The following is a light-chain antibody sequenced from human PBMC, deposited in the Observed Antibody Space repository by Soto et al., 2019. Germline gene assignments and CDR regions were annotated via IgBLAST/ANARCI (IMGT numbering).Light chain of an antibody. CDR3: CSYAGSSTFYV. J-gene: IGLJ1*01. Sequence: QSVLTQPASVSGSPGQSIAISCTGTSSDVWSYNLVSWYQQHPGKAPKLMIYEVSKWPSGVSNRFSGSKSGNTASLTISGLQAEDEADYYCCSYAGSSTFYVFGTGTKVTVL. V-gene: IGLV2-23*02. CDR1: SSDVWSYNL. CDR2: EVS.